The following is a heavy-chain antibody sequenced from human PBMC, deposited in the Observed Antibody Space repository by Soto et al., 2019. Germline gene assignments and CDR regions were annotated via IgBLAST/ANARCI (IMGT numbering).Heavy chain of an antibody. J-gene: IGHJ4*02. CDR1: GFTFSSYA. V-gene: IGHV3-30*04. D-gene: IGHD4-17*01. CDR3: AIRCKHGNYGEGLDY. CDR2: ISYDGRTQ. Sequence: QVQLVESGGGVVQPGRSLRLSCAASGFTFSSYAMHWVRQAPGKGLEWVAMISYDGRTQNYADSVKSRFTISRDNSKNSLYLQMNSLRAEDTALSYWAIRCKHGNYGEGLDYWGQGTLVTVSS.